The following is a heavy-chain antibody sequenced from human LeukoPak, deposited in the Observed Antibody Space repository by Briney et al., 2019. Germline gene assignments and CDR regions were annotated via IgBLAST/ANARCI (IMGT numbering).Heavy chain of an antibody. Sequence: KTSETLSLTCTVSGGSISSGGYYWSWIRQHPGKGLEWIGYIYYSGSTYYNPSLKSRVTISVDTSKNQFSLKLSSVTAADTAVYYCARGQLLWFGEFENWFDPWGQGTLVTVSS. V-gene: IGHV4-31*03. CDR1: GGSISSGGYY. D-gene: IGHD3-10*01. CDR3: ARGQLLWFGEFENWFDP. J-gene: IGHJ5*02. CDR2: IYYSGST.